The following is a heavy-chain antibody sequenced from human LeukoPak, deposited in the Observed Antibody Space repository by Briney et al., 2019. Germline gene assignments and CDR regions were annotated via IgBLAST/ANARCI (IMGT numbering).Heavy chain of an antibody. CDR3: ARELEGDYYYYYYMDV. CDR1: GGTFSSYA. CDR2: IIPIFGTA. J-gene: IGHJ6*03. D-gene: IGHD1-1*01. Sequence: GASVKVSCKASGGTFSSYAISWVRQAPGQGLEWMGRIIPIFGTANYAQKFQGRVMITTDESTSTAYMELSSLRSEDTAVYYCARELEGDYYYYYYMDVWGKGTTVTVSS. V-gene: IGHV1-69*05.